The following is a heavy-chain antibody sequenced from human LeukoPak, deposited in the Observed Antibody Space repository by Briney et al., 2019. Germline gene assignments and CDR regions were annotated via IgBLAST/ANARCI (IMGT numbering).Heavy chain of an antibody. D-gene: IGHD2-15*01. CDR3: ARGIIGYYFDY. CDR2: ISAYGNT. CDR1: GYTFTIYG. J-gene: IGHJ4*02. Sequence: ASVKVSCKTSGYTFTIYGISWVRQAPGQGLEWMGLISAYGNTNYAQNLQGRVTMTTDTSTSTAYMELRSLRADDTAVYYCARGIIGYYFDYWGQGTLVTVSS. V-gene: IGHV1-18*01.